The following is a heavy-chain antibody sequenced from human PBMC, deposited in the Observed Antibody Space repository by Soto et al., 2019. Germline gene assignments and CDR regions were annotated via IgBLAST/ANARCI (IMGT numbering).Heavy chain of an antibody. J-gene: IGHJ2*01. Sequence: EMQLLESGGRLVPPGGSLRLTCAASGFNFRSYAMNWVRQVPGKGLDWVSGISGRGHMTFYADSVKGRFTISRDNSKTTVFLQMNSLRPEDTAIYYCAKDLGFSGYDFYWDFDLWGRGTLVTVSS. D-gene: IGHD3-22*01. CDR3: AKDLGFSGYDFYWDFDL. CDR2: ISGRGHMT. V-gene: IGHV3-23*01. CDR1: GFNFRSYA.